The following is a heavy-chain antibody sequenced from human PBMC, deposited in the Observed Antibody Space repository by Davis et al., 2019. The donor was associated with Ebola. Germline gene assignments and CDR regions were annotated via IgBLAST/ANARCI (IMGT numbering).Heavy chain of an antibody. CDR3: ARDGIVEVIDLDY. CDR1: GFPITNYC. V-gene: IGHV3-74*01. CDR2: IKSDGST. J-gene: IGHJ4*01. Sequence: HTWGSLRLSCAVSGFPITNYCTHLVLQAPCPLLVLFSRIKSDGSTIYADSVRGRFTISRDNAKNTLYLQMNSLRADDTAVYYCARDGIVEVIDLDYWGQGTLVTVSS. D-gene: IGHD3-22*01.